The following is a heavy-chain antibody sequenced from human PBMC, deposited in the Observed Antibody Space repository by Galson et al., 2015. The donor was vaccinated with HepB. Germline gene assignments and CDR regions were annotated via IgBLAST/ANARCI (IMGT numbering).Heavy chain of an antibody. J-gene: IGHJ4*02. Sequence: SLRLSCAASGFTFSDYYISWIRQAPGKGLEWVSYISSSSSYTNYADSVKGRFTISRDNAKNSLYLQMNSLRAEDTAVYYCARDIVGATTVYWGQGTLVTVSS. CDR2: ISSSSSYT. CDR1: GFTFSDYY. D-gene: IGHD1-26*01. V-gene: IGHV3-11*06. CDR3: ARDIVGATTVY.